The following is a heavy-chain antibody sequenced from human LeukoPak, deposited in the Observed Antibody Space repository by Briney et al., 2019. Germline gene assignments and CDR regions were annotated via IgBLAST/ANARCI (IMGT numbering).Heavy chain of an antibody. CDR1: GFTFSSYS. Sequence: GGSLRLSCAASGFTFSSYSMNWVRQAPGKGLEWVSSISSSSSYIYYADSVKGRLTISRDNAKNSPYLQMNSLRAEDTAVYYCARLVRGSSWDAFDIWGQGTMVTVSS. J-gene: IGHJ3*02. D-gene: IGHD3-10*01. CDR3: ARLVRGSSWDAFDI. V-gene: IGHV3-21*01. CDR2: ISSSSSYI.